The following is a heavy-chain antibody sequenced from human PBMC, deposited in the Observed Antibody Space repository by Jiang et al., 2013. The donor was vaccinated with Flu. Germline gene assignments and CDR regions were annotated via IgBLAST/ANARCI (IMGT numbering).Heavy chain of an antibody. CDR1: GGSFSGYY. CDR2: INHSGST. CDR3: ARGPPDY. Sequence: LLKPSETLSLTCAVYGGSFSGYYWSWIRQPPGKGLEWIGEINHSGSTNYNPSLKSRVTISVDTSKNQFSLKLSSVTAADTAVYYCARGPPDYWGQGTLVTVSS. J-gene: IGHJ4*02. V-gene: IGHV4-34*01.